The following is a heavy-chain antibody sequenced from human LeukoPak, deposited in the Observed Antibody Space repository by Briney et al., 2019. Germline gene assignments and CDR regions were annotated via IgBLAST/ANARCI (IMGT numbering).Heavy chain of an antibody. D-gene: IGHD3-3*01. V-gene: IGHV4-34*01. Sequence: SETLSLTCAVYGGSFSGYYWSWIRQPPGKGLEWIGEINHSGSTNYNPSLKSRVTISVDTSKNQFSLKLNSVTAADTAVYYCAASYYDFWNARPGQPGYWGQGTLVTVSS. CDR3: AASYYDFWNARPGQPGY. CDR1: GGSFSGYY. J-gene: IGHJ4*02. CDR2: INHSGST.